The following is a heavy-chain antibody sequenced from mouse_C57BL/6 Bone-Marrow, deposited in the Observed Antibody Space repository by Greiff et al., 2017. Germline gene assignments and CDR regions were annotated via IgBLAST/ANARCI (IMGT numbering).Heavy chain of an antibody. CDR2: INPNNGGT. CDR3: ARDYYGSSWYFDY. CDR1: GYTFTDYY. V-gene: IGHV1-26*01. J-gene: IGHJ2*01. D-gene: IGHD1-1*01. Sequence: EVKLQQSGPELVKPGASVKISCKASGYTFTDYYMNWVKQSHGKSLEWIGDINPNNGGTSYNPKLKGKATLTVDKSSSTAYMELRRLTSEDSAVYDCARDYYGSSWYFDYWGQGTILTVSS.